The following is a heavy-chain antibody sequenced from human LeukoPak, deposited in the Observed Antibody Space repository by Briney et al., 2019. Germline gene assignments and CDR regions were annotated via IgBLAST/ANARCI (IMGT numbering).Heavy chain of an antibody. CDR1: GFTFSSYS. D-gene: IGHD6-13*01. Sequence: GGSLRLSCAASGFTFSSYSMNWVRQAPGKGLEWVSSISSSSSYIYYADSVKGRFTISRDNAKNSLYLQMNSLRAEDTAVYYCARATYSSSWSSNFDYWGQGTLVTVSS. J-gene: IGHJ4*02. CDR2: ISSSSSYI. V-gene: IGHV3-21*01. CDR3: ARATYSSSWSSNFDY.